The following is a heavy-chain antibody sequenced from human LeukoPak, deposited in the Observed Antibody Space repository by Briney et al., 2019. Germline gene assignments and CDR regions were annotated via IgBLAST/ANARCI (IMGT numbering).Heavy chain of an antibody. CDR3: ARHFIVVVPAAMDY. V-gene: IGHV4-39*01. CDR1: GGSISSSSYY. J-gene: IGHJ4*02. CDR2: IYYSGST. D-gene: IGHD2-2*01. Sequence: SETLSLTCTVSGGSISSSSYYWGWIRQPPGKGLEWIGSIYYSGSTYYNPSLKSRVTISVDTSKNQFSLKLSSVTAADAAVYYCARHFIVVVPAAMDYWGQGTLVTVSS.